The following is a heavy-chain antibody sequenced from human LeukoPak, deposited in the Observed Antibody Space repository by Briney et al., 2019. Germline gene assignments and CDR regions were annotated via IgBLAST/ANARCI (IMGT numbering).Heavy chain of an antibody. Sequence: PGGSLRLPCAASGFTFSSYAMSWVRQAPGKGLEWVSAISGSGGSTYYADSVKGRFTISRDNSKNTLYLQMNSLRAEDTAVYYCARVRHSSLNWFDPWGQGTLVTVSS. V-gene: IGHV3-23*01. CDR1: GFTFSSYA. CDR3: ARVRHSSLNWFDP. CDR2: ISGSGGST. J-gene: IGHJ5*02. D-gene: IGHD6-19*01.